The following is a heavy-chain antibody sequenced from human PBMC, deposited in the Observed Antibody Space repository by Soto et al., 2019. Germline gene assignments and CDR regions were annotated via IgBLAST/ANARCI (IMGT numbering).Heavy chain of an antibody. CDR2: IDNTGSSA. Sequence: EVRLVESGGGLVQPGGSLRLSCAASGFPFSSDWLQWVRQVPGRGLVWVSRIDNTGSSAIYADSVRGRFTVSRDNAKDTLYLYMNSLRAEDTAVYYCATLNGYDYWGQGTLVTVSS. CDR1: GFPFSSDW. D-gene: IGHD5-12*01. J-gene: IGHJ4*02. CDR3: ATLNGYDY. V-gene: IGHV3-74*01.